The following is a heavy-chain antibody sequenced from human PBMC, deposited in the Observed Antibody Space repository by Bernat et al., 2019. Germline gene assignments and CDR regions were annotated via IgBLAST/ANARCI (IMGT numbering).Heavy chain of an antibody. Sequence: QVQLVQSGAEVKEPGASVKVSCKASGYTFTTYTMHWVRQVPGQSLEWMGWINAGNGNTKYSQDFQDRVTITSDTSASTAYMELSSLRSEDTAVYYGATDRDEVHWGFREWRHYMDVWGKGTTVTVSS. V-gene: IGHV1-3*01. CDR3: ATDRDEVHWGFREWRHYMDV. CDR1: GYTFTTYT. J-gene: IGHJ6*03. CDR2: INAGNGNT. D-gene: IGHD3-10*01.